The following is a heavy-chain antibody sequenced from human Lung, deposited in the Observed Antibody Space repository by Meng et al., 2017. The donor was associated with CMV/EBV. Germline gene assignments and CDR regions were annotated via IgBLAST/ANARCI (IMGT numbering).Heavy chain of an antibody. V-gene: IGHV1-2*06. J-gene: IGHJ4*01. D-gene: IGHD6-19*01. CDR2: VNPVSDDT. CDR3: AKSSDNGWSS. Sequence: VQLVQSGAEVKRPGASVKISYQASGYTFSGFYMNWARQAPGHGLEWLGRVNPVSDDTHYAQKFVGRLTVIRGATINTAFMELTSLRPDDTAVYYCAKSSDNGWSSWGPGTLVTVSS. CDR1: GYTFSGFY.